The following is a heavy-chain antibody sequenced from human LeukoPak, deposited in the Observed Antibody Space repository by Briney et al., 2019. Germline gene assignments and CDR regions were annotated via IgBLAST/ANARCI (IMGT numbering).Heavy chain of an antibody. CDR3: ARRYCSSTSCYYDY. D-gene: IGHD2-2*01. Sequence: SETLSLTCAVYGGSFSGYCWSWIRQPPGKGLEWIGEINHSGSTNYNPSLKSRVTISVDTSKNQFSLKLSSVTAADTAVYYCARRYCSSTSCYYDYWGQGTLVTVSS. V-gene: IGHV4-34*01. CDR1: GGSFSGYC. J-gene: IGHJ4*02. CDR2: INHSGST.